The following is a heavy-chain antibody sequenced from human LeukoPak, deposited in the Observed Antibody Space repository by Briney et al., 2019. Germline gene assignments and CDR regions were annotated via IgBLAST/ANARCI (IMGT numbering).Heavy chain of an antibody. Sequence: PGGSLRLSCAASGFTVSSNYMSWVRQAPGKGLEWVSVIYSGGSTYYADSVKGRSIISRDNSKNTLYLQMNSLRAEDTAVYYCASSGWDHYFDYWGQGTLVTVSS. CDR3: ASSGWDHYFDY. V-gene: IGHV3-53*01. J-gene: IGHJ4*02. CDR1: GFTVSSNY. CDR2: IYSGGST. D-gene: IGHD6-19*01.